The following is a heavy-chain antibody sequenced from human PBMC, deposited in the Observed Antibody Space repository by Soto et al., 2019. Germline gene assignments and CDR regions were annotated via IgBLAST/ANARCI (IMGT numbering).Heavy chain of an antibody. V-gene: IGHV3-33*01. CDR1: GFTFSSYG. CDR2: IWYDGSNK. Sequence: LSLTCAASGFTFSSYGMHWVRQAPGKGLEWVAVIWYDGSNKYYADSVKGRFTISRDNSKNTLYLQMNSLRAEDTAVYYCARVSGSGSYYYYYYGMDVWGQGTTVTVSS. CDR3: ARVSGSGSYYYYYYGMDV. J-gene: IGHJ6*02. D-gene: IGHD3-10*01.